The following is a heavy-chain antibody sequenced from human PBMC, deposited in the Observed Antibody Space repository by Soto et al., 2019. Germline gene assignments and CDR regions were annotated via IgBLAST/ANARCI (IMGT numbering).Heavy chain of an antibody. CDR2: ISESGLSI. J-gene: IGHJ4*02. CDR3: AKSRRATRILDF. V-gene: IGHV3-23*01. CDR1: GFTFSSYT. Sequence: GGSLRLSCAASGFTFSSYTMSWVRQAPGKGLEWVSAISESGLSIVYADSVRGRFTISRDNSKNTLYLQMNSLSAEDTAIFYCAKSRRATRILDFWGPGTLVTVSS. D-gene: IGHD5-12*01.